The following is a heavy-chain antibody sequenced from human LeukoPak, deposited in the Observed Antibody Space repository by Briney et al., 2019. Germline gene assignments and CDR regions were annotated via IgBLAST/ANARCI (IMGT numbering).Heavy chain of an antibody. J-gene: IGHJ4*02. Sequence: ASVKVSCKVSGYTLTELSMHWVRQAPGKGLEWMGGFDPEDGETIYAQKFQGRVTMTEDTSTDTAYMELRSLRSDDTAVYYCARDSDIVLMVYAIPGDYWGQGTLVTVSS. D-gene: IGHD2-8*01. V-gene: IGHV1-24*01. CDR2: FDPEDGET. CDR1: GYTLTELS. CDR3: ARDSDIVLMVYAIPGDY.